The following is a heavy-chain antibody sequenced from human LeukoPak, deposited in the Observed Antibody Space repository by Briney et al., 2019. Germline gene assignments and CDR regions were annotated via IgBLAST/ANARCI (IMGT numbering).Heavy chain of an antibody. D-gene: IGHD5-24*01. J-gene: IGHJ4*02. Sequence: GASVKVSRKASGYTFTGYYMHWVRQAPGQGLEWMGRINPNSGGTNYAQRFQGRVTMTRDTSISTAYMELSRLRSDDTAVYYCALSYRDGYNLDYWGQGTLVTVSS. V-gene: IGHV1-2*06. CDR3: ALSYRDGYNLDY. CDR1: GYTFTGYY. CDR2: INPNSGGT.